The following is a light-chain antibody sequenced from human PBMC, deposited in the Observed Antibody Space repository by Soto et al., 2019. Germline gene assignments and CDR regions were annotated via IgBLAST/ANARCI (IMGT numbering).Light chain of an antibody. CDR1: KNIRNF. CDR2: DEI. CDR3: QQYNSVLLS. Sequence: DIQMTQSPSSLSASVGDRVTITCLSSKNIRNFLNWYQQKPGKAPELLIYDEITLESGVSSRFSGSGSGKLFTFTISSLQPEDAATYYCQQYNSVLLSFGGGTKVEIQ. V-gene: IGKV1-33*01. J-gene: IGKJ4*01.